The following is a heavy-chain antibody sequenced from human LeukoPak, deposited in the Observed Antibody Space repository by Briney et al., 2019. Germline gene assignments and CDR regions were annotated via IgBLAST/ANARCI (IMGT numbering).Heavy chain of an antibody. J-gene: IGHJ4*02. CDR3: ARSRYDILTGYYRTFDY. D-gene: IGHD3-9*01. V-gene: IGHV1-69*13. CDR2: IIPIFGTA. Sequence: GASVKVSCKASGGTFSGYAISWVRQAPGQGLEWMGGIIPIFGTANYAQKFQGRVTITADESTSTAYMELSSLRSEDTAVYYCARSRYDILTGYYRTFDYWGQGTLVTVSS. CDR1: GGTFSGYA.